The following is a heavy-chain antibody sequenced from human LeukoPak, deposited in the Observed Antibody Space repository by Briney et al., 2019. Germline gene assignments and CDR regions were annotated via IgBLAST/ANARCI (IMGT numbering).Heavy chain of an antibody. D-gene: IGHD2-2*02. Sequence: ASVKVSCKASGYTFTGYYMHWVRQAPGQGLEWMGWINPNSGGTNYAQKFQGRVTMTRDTSISTAYMELSRLRSDDTAVYYCARVNVEYCSSTSCYRWFDPWGQGTLVTVSS. CDR1: GYTFTGYY. CDR2: INPNSGGT. J-gene: IGHJ5*02. CDR3: ARVNVEYCSSTSCYRWFDP. V-gene: IGHV1-2*02.